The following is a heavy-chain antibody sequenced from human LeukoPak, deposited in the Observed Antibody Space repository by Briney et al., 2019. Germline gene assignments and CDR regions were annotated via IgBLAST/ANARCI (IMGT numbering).Heavy chain of an antibody. CDR3: AREDYGSNAFDI. Sequence: PSETLSLTCTVSGGSISSSSYYWGWIRQPPGKGLEWIGSIYYSGSTNYNPSLKSRVTISVDTSKNQFSLKLSSVTAADTAVYYCAREDYGSNAFDIWGQGTMVTVSS. J-gene: IGHJ3*02. CDR1: GGSISSSSYY. V-gene: IGHV4-39*07. D-gene: IGHD4-17*01. CDR2: IYYSGST.